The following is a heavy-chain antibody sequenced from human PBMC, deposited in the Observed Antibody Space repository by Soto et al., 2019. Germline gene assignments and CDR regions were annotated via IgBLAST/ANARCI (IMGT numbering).Heavy chain of an antibody. D-gene: IGHD3-22*01. CDR2: INPSGGST. V-gene: IGHV1-46*01. Sequence: ASVKVSCKASGYTFTSYYMHWVRQAPGQGLEWMGIINPSGGSTSYAQKFQGRVTMTRDTSTSTVYMELSSLRSEDTAVYYCARECIYYYYDSSGYDLERTRPNGMEVWGQGTTVTVS. CDR3: ARECIYYYYDSSGYDLERTRPNGMEV. J-gene: IGHJ6*02. CDR1: GYTFTSYY.